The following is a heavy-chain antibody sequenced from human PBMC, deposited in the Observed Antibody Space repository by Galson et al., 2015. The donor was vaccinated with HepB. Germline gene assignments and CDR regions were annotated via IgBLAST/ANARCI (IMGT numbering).Heavy chain of an antibody. D-gene: IGHD6-13*01. CDR1: GYSFTSYW. J-gene: IGHJ6*02. V-gene: IGHV5-10-1*01. CDR2: IDPSDSYT. CDR3: ARQTQQPGGGLHYYYGMDV. Sequence: QSGAEMKKPGESLRISCKGSGYSFTSYWISWVRQMPGKGLEWMGRIDPSDSYTNYSPSFQGHVTISADKSISTAYLQWSSLKASDTAMYCCARQTQQPGGGLHYYYGMDVWGQGTTVTVSS.